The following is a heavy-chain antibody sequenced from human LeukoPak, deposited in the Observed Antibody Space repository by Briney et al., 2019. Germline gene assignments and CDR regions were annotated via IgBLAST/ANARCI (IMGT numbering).Heavy chain of an antibody. Sequence: GGSLRLSCAASGFTFSSYAMHWVRQAPGKGLEWVAVISYDGSNKYYADSVKGRFTISRDNSKNTLYLQMNSLRAEDTAVYYCARDARGFIVGAKLDYWGQGTLVTVPS. CDR3: ARDARGFIVGAKLDY. D-gene: IGHD1-26*01. J-gene: IGHJ4*02. CDR1: GFTFSSYA. V-gene: IGHV3-30*07. CDR2: ISYDGSNK.